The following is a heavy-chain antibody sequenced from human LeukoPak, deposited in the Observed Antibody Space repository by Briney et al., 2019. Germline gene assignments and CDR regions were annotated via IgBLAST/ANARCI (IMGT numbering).Heavy chain of an antibody. CDR1: GFSLSTSGVG. CDR3: AHRSVAARPSFFWFDP. CDR2: IYWDDDK. D-gene: IGHD6-6*01. V-gene: IGHV2-5*02. Sequence: SGPTLVNPTQTLTLTCTFSGFSLSTSGVGVGWIRQPPGKALEWLALIYWDDDKRYSPSLKSRLTITKDTSKNQVVLTMTNMDPVDTATYYCAHRSVAARPSFFWFDPWGQGTLVTVSS. J-gene: IGHJ5*02.